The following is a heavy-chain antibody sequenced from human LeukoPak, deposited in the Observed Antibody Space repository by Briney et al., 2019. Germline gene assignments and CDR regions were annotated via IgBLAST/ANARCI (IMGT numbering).Heavy chain of an antibody. D-gene: IGHD4-17*01. CDR3: ARDYGDYTYGMDV. V-gene: IGHV4-39*07. CDR2: IYYSGST. Sequence: SETLSLTCTVSGGSISSSSYYWGWIRQPPGKGLEWIGSIYYSGSTYYNPSLKSRVTISVDTSKNQFSLKLSSETAADTAVYYCARDYGDYTYGMDVWGQGTTATVSS. J-gene: IGHJ6*02. CDR1: GGSISSSSYY.